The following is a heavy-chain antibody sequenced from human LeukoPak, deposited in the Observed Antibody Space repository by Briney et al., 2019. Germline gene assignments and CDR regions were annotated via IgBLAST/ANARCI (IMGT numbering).Heavy chain of an antibody. V-gene: IGHV4-39*07. D-gene: IGHD6-19*01. Sequence: PSETLYLTCTVSGASISYSGFLWGWIRQPPGKGLEWIGSIYYFGTTYYSPSLKTRVAMSVDMSKNEFSLKLTSETAADTAVYYCARDHIAVSSFDQWGQGTLVTVSS. J-gene: IGHJ4*02. CDR1: GASISYSGFL. CDR3: ARDHIAVSSFDQ. CDR2: IYYFGTT.